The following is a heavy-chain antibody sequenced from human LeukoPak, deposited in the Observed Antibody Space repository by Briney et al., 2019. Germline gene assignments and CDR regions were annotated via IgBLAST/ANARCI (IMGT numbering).Heavy chain of an antibody. CDR3: AKDLYSSLSGSEVFDV. CDR1: GYTFDSYA. D-gene: IGHD3-10*01. Sequence: ASVKVSCKASGYTFDSYAINWVRQAPGQGLEWMGWITTYTVNTNYAQKFQGRVTMTTDTSTTTAYMELTGLRFNDTAVYYCAKDLYSSLSGSEVFDVWGQGTRVTVSS. CDR2: ITTYTVNT. V-gene: IGHV1-18*01. J-gene: IGHJ3*01.